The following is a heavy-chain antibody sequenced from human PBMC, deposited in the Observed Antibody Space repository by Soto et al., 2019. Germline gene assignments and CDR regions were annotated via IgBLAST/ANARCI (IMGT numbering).Heavy chain of an antibody. CDR1: GFICSSYD. Sequence: GGSLRLSCAASGFICSSYDMRWVRQAPGKGLEWVSTILVDGRTFYVDSVKGRFTISRDSSQNTVYLQMNSLTAGDTALYYCAKATATGGGAFDICGQGTMVTVSS. J-gene: IGHJ3*02. V-gene: IGHV3-23*01. D-gene: IGHD2-8*02. CDR3: AKATATGGGAFDI. CDR2: ILVDGRT.